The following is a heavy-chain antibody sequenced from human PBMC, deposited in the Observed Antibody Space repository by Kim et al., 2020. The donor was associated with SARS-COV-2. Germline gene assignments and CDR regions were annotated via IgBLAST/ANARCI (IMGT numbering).Heavy chain of an antibody. J-gene: IGHJ3*02. V-gene: IGHV3-48*02. CDR1: GFTFSAYD. D-gene: IGHD3-16*01. CDR2: ITKSSATI. CDR3: VRDRMGGAFVI. Sequence: GGSLRLSCATSGFTFSAYDMNWVCQAPGKGLEWLSFITKSSATIYYADSVQGRFTISRDNAKNSLYLQMNSLRDEDTALYYSVRDRMGGAFVIWGQGTLV.